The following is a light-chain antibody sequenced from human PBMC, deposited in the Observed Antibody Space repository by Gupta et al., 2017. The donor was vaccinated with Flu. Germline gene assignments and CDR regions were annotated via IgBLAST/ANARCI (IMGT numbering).Light chain of an antibody. V-gene: IGKV3-11*01. CDR2: DAS. J-gene: IGKJ5*01. CDR3: QQRSTWPHT. Sequence: PATLSLPPGERATLSFRASQSVSSYLAWYQQKPGQAPRLLIYDASNRATGIPARFSGSGSGTDFTLTISSLEPEDFAVYYCQQRSTWPHTFGQGTRMEIK. CDR1: QSVSSY.